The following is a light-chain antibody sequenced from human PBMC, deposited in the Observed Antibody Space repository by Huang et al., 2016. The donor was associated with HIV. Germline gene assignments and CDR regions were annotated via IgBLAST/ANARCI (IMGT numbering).Light chain of an antibody. CDR1: QGVGRN. V-gene: IGKV3-11*01. CDR2: DAS. J-gene: IGKJ5*01. Sequence: EIVLTQSPGTLSLSPGERATLSCRASQGVGRNVGWYQQKAGQTPTLVIYDASTRATGIPARFSGSGSGTDFTLTFSSLEPEDVAVYYCQQLDSFGQGTRLDIK. CDR3: QQLDS.